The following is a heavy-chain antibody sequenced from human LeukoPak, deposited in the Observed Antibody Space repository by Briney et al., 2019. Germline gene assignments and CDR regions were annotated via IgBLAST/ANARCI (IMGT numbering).Heavy chain of an antibody. CDR1: GFTFSSYS. CDR3: ARGMGGYGGYDY. Sequence: PGGSLRLSCAASGFTFSSYSMNWVRQAPGKGLEWVSSISSSGSYIYYADSVKGRFTISRDNAKNALYLQMNSLRAEDTAVYYCARGMGGYGGYDYWGQGTLVTVSS. CDR2: ISSSGSYI. J-gene: IGHJ4*02. V-gene: IGHV3-21*01. D-gene: IGHD5-12*01.